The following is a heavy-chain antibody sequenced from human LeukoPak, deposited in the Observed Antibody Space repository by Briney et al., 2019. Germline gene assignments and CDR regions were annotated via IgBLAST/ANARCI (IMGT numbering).Heavy chain of an antibody. J-gene: IGHJ4*02. CDR3: ASWGAGGNS. Sequence: QTRGSLRDSCEAPGFTFTTYWMNWVRQVLRKGLDWVANINPDGSGKRYVDSVKGRFTIARDNADNSLSLQMNSLRAEDTAVYYCASWGAGGNSWGQGTLVSVSS. CDR2: INPDGSGK. D-gene: IGHD3-16*01. V-gene: IGHV3-7*02. CDR1: GFTFTTYW.